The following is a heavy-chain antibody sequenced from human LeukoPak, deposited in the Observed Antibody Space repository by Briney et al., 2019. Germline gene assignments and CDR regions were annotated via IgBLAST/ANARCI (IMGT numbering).Heavy chain of an antibody. CDR3: AGFFYDNSGDAFDI. CDR2: LIPIYGSA. CDR1: GGSFTFTSHA. J-gene: IGHJ3*02. D-gene: IGHD3-22*01. V-gene: IGHV1-69*13. Sequence: SVKVSCKASGGSFTFTSHAISWVRQAPGQGLEWMGGLIPIYGSANYAQKFQGRVTITSDESTRTVYMELSSLRHEDSAVHYCAGFFYDNSGDAFDIWGQGTMVTVSS.